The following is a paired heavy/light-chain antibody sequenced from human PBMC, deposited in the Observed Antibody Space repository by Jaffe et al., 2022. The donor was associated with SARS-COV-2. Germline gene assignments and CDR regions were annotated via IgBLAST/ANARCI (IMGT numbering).Light chain of an antibody. CDR3: MQSIQLPLT. CDR1: QSLLYSDGQTY. V-gene: IGKV2D-29*01. Sequence: DIVMTQTPLSLSVTPGQPASISCKSSQSLLYSDGQTYLYWYLQKPGQPPHLLIYEVSNRFSGVPDRFSGSGSGTDFTLEISRVEAEDVGVYYCMQSIQLPLTFGGGTRVEIK. J-gene: IGKJ4*01. CDR2: EVS.
Heavy chain of an antibody. V-gene: IGHV3-64D*09. CDR3: VKDMYISSWYKFDC. D-gene: IGHD6-13*01. Sequence: EVQLVESGGDLVQPGGSLRLSCSASGFIFSRYVMHWVRQAPGKGLEHISTVSSNGGSTNYADSVKDRFTISRDNSKNTLYLQMSSLRADDTAVYYCVKDMYISSWYKFDCWGQGTLVTVSS. CDR2: VSSNGGST. J-gene: IGHJ4*02. CDR1: GFIFSRYV.